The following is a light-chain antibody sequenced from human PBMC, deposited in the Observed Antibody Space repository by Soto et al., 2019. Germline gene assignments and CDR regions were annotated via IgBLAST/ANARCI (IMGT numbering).Light chain of an antibody. V-gene: IGKV1-5*01. Sequence: DIQMTQSPSTPSASVGDRITITCRASQSISDWLAWYQQKPGKAPNLLISDASTLQSGVPARFSGSGSGTEFTLTIVNLQPDDFATYYCQQYGTFDQGTKVDI. CDR1: QSISDW. CDR2: DAS. J-gene: IGKJ1*01. CDR3: QQYGT.